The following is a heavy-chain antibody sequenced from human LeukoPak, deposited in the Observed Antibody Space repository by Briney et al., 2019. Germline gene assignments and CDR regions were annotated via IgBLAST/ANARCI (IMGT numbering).Heavy chain of an antibody. CDR3: ARGGRDGYNYGDYFDY. CDR2: MNPNSGNT. J-gene: IGHJ4*02. Sequence: ASVKVSCKASRYTFTSYDINWVRQATGQGLEWMGWMNPNSGNTRYAQKFQGRVTITRNTSISTAYMELSSLRSEDTAVYYCARGGRDGYNYGDYFDYWGQGTLVTVSS. CDR1: RYTFTSYD. D-gene: IGHD5-24*01. V-gene: IGHV1-8*03.